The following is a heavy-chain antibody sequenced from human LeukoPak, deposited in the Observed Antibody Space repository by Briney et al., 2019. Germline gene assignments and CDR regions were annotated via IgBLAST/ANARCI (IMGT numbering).Heavy chain of an antibody. CDR3: ARERESYGSGSYYNLNWFDP. CDR2: ISSSGSTI. D-gene: IGHD3-10*01. Sequence: GGSLRLSCAASGFTFSDYYMSWIRQAQGKGLEWVSYISSSGSTIYYADSVKGRFTISRDNAKNSLYLQMNSLRAEDTAVYYCARERESYGSGSYYNLNWFDPWGQGTLVTVSS. J-gene: IGHJ5*02. CDR1: GFTFSDYY. V-gene: IGHV3-11*01.